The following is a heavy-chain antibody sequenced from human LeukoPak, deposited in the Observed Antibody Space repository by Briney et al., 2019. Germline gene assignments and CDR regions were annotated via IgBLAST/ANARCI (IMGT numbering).Heavy chain of an antibody. CDR1: GGSISSNNW. CDR2: IYHSGST. D-gene: IGHD5-12*01. Sequence: PSETLSLTCGVSGGSISSNNWWSWVRQPPGKGLEWIGEIYHSGSTNYNPSLKSRVTISVDKSKNQFSLKLSSVTAADTAVYYCARGNSGYVLGDAFDIWGQGTMVTVSS. J-gene: IGHJ3*02. CDR3: ARGNSGYVLGDAFDI. V-gene: IGHV4-4*02.